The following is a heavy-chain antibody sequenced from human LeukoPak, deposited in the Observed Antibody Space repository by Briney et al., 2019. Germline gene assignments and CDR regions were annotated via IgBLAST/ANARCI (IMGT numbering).Heavy chain of an antibody. CDR2: VYYTGST. CDR3: AKTNSYGTRAFGY. D-gene: IGHD5-18*01. J-gene: IGHJ4*02. Sequence: PSETLSLTCTVSGGSISSSSYYWGWLRQPPGRGLEWIGSVYYTGSTSYNPSLKSRVTMSVDTSKNQFSLKLSSVTAADTAVYYCAKTNSYGTRAFGYWGQGILVTVSS. CDR1: GGSISSSSYY. V-gene: IGHV4-39*07.